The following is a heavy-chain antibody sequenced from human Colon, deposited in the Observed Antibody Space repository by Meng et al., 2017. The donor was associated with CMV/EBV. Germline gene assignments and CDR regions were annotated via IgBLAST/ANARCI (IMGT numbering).Heavy chain of an antibody. CDR2: IKSKTDGGTI. CDR1: GFTVSSNY. CDR3: TTKYGWTTGHDF. J-gene: IGHJ4*02. V-gene: IGHV3-15*01. Sequence: EVQRVGSGGGLVQPGGSLRLSVAAAGFTVSSNYMSGVRQAPGKGLEWVGHIKSKTDGGTIEYDAPVKGRFTISRDDSKNTFYLQINSLKIEDTAVYYCTTKYGWTTGHDFWGQGTLVTVSS. D-gene: IGHD2-8*02.